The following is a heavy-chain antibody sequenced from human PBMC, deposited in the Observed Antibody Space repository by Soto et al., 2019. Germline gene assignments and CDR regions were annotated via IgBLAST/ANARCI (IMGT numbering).Heavy chain of an antibody. CDR2: ISAYNGNT. D-gene: IGHD1-7*01. CDR1: GGTFSSYA. J-gene: IGHJ6*02. V-gene: IGHV1-18*01. CDR3: ARDWNYGDRVYYYYYGMDV. Sequence: ASVKVSCKASGGTFSSYAISWVRQAPGQGLEWMGWISAYNGNTNYAQKLQGRVTMTTDTSTSTAYMELRSLRSDDTAVYYCARDWNYGDRVYYYYYGMDVWGQGTTVTVSS.